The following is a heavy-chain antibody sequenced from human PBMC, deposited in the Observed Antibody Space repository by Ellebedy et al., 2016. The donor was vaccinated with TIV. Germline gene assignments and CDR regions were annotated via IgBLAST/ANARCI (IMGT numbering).Heavy chain of an antibody. CDR3: AKEWTSFQYYYYYYGMDV. D-gene: IGHD2-2*01. J-gene: IGHJ6*02. CDR1: GFTFSGYA. V-gene: IGHV3-64*04. Sequence: GGSLRLSCSASGFTFSGYAMHWVRQPPGKGLEYVSAISSTGGSTYYADSVKGRFIISRDNSKNTLYLQMNSLRAEDTAVYYCAKEWTSFQYYYYYYGMDVWGQGTTVTVSS. CDR2: ISSTGGST.